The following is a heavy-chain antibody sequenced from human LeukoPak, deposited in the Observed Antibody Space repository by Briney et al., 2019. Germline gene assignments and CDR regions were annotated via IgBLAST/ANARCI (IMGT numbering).Heavy chain of an antibody. CDR2: INPNSGGT. CDR3: VRDFMYNTACTGC. J-gene: IGHJ4*02. V-gene: IGHV1-2*02. D-gene: IGHD5-18*01. CDR1: GYTFIGNY. Sequence: GASVKVSCKASGYTFIGNYMHWVRQAPGQGLEWMGWINPNSGGTNYAQKFQGRVTMTRDTSISTAYMELNSLRAEDTAVYYCVRDFMYNTACTGCWGQGTLVTVSS.